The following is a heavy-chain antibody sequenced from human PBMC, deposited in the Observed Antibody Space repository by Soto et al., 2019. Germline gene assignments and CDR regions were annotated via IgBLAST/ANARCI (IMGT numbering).Heavy chain of an antibody. J-gene: IGHJ6*02. CDR3: ARMGDVPYYYYGMDV. V-gene: IGHV1-18*01. CDR2: INGYNGNT. CDR1: GYTFTRSG. D-gene: IGHD3-16*01. Sequence: QVQLVQSEAEVKKPGASVKVACKASGYTFTRSGISWVRKAPGQGLEWMGWINGYNGNTNYTQKHKGKITRTTDTHTSTAYMELSSLRSDDTAVYYCARMGDVPYYYYGMDVWGQGTTVIVSS.